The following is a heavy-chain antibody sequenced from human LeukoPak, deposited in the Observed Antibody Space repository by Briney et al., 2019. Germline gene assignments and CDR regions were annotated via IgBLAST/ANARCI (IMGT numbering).Heavy chain of an antibody. CDR1: GFTFSSSA. CDR2: ISNNGGYT. J-gene: IGHJ4*02. CDR3: AKQLGYCSDGSCYFPY. Sequence: PGGSLRLSCAASGFTFSSSAMSWVRQAPGKGLEWVSAISNNGGYTYYADSVQGRFTISRDNSKSTLCLQENSLRAEDTAVYYCAKQLGYCSDGSCYFPYWGQGTLVTVSS. D-gene: IGHD2-15*01. V-gene: IGHV3-23*01.